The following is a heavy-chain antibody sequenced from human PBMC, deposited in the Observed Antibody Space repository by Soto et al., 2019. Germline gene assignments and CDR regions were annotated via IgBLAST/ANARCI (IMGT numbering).Heavy chain of an antibody. J-gene: IGHJ6*02. V-gene: IGHV1-69*13. Sequence: ASVKVSCKASVGTFSSYAISWVRQAPGQGLEWMGGIIPIFGTANYAQKFQGRVTITADESTSTAYMELSSLRSEDTAVYYCARDRNCSSTSCYLYYYYGMDVWGQGTTVTVSS. CDR3: ARDRNCSSTSCYLYYYYGMDV. D-gene: IGHD2-2*01. CDR2: IIPIFGTA. CDR1: VGTFSSYA.